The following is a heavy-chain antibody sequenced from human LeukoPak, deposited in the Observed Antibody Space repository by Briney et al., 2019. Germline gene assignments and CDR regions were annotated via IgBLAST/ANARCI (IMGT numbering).Heavy chain of an antibody. CDR1: GGSISNYY. CDR2: IYYSGST. Sequence: PSETPSLTCTVSGGSISNYYWSWIRQPPGKGLEWIGYIYYSGSTNYNPSLKSRVTISVDTSKNQFSLKLSSVTAADTAVYYCARDLPGGPFDPWGQGTLVTVSS. CDR3: ARDLPGGPFDP. D-gene: IGHD3-16*01. V-gene: IGHV4-59*01. J-gene: IGHJ5*02.